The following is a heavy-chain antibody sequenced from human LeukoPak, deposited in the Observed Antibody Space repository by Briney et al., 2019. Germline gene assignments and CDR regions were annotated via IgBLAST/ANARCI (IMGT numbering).Heavy chain of an antibody. CDR1: GGSISSGDYY. CDR2: IYYSGST. J-gene: IGHJ4*02. Sequence: PSQTLSLTCTVSGGSISSGDYYWSWIRQPPGKGLGWIGYIYYSGSTYYNPSLKSRVTISVDTSKNQFSLKLSSVTAADTAVYYCARDVYCSSTSCYPHWGQGTLVTVSS. CDR3: ARDVYCSSTSCYPH. D-gene: IGHD2-2*01. V-gene: IGHV4-30-4*08.